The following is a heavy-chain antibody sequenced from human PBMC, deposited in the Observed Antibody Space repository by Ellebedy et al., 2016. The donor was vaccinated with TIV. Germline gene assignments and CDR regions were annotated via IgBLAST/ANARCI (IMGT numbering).Heavy chain of an antibody. CDR1: GFTFDDYA. Sequence: PGGSLRLSCAASGFTFDDYAMHWVRQPPGKGLEWVSLISANGRSTKYTDSVKGRFTISRDNSKKSLYLQIDSLRTEDTALYYCAKDFSSSWFHHWFDPWGQGTLVIVAS. CDR2: ISANGRST. D-gene: IGHD6-13*01. J-gene: IGHJ5*02. V-gene: IGHV3-43*02. CDR3: AKDFSSSWFHHWFDP.